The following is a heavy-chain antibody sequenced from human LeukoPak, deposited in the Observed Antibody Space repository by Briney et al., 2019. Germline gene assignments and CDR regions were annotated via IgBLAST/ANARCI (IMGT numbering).Heavy chain of an antibody. J-gene: IGHJ6*03. CDR2: IYYSGST. CDR3: AATDYYYYYYMDV. D-gene: IGHD4-11*01. V-gene: IGHV4-39*01. Sequence: SETLSLTCTVSGGSISSSSYYWGWIRQPPGNGLEWLGSIYYSGSTYYNPSLKSRVTISVDTSKNQFSLKLSSVTAADTAVNYCAATDYYYYYYMDVWGKGTTVTVSS. CDR1: GGSISSSSYY.